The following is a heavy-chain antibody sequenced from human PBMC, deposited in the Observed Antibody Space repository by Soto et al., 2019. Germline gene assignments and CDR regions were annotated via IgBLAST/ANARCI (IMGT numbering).Heavy chain of an antibody. CDR2: IENSGTT. CDR1: GGSTISGGYY. D-gene: IGHD6-19*01. J-gene: IGHJ4*02. V-gene: IGHV4-31*03. Sequence: PSETLSLTCTVSGGSTISGGYYWIWIRQHPGKGLEWIGYIENSGTTYYNPSLKSRVTISLDTSKNQFSLKLSSVTAADTAVYYCARASSSLYNSGWPIDYWGQGTLVTVSS. CDR3: ARASSSLYNSGWPIDY.